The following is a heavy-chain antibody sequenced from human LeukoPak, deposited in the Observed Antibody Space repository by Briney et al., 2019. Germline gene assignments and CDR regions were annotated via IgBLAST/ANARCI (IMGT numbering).Heavy chain of an antibody. Sequence: GGSLRLSCAASGFTFSSYAMSWVRQAPGKGLEWVSAISGSGGSTYYADSVKGRFTISRDNSKNTLYLQMNSLRAEDTAVYYCAEETYYYDSSGYSDVATFDYWGQGTLVTVSS. D-gene: IGHD3-22*01. CDR1: GFTFSSYA. CDR2: ISGSGGST. V-gene: IGHV3-23*01. CDR3: AEETYYYDSSGYSDVATFDY. J-gene: IGHJ4*02.